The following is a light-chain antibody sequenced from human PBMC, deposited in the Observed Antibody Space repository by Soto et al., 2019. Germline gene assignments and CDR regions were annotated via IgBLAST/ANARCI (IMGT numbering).Light chain of an antibody. Sequence: QSVLTQPPSASGSPGQSVTISCTGTSGDIGGYDYVSWYQQHPGKAPKLMIYEVTKRPLGVPDRFSGSKSGNTASLTVSGLQAEDEADYYCSSYEGSNKPYVFGTGTKVT. CDR3: SSYEGSNKPYV. CDR2: EVT. CDR1: SGDIGGYDY. V-gene: IGLV2-8*01. J-gene: IGLJ1*01.